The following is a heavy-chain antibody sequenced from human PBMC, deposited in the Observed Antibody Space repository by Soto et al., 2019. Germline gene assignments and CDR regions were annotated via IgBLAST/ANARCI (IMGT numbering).Heavy chain of an antibody. Sequence: GGSLRLSCAASGFTFSSYAMSWVRQAPGKGLEWVSAISGSGGSTYYADSVKGRFTISRDNSKNTLYLQMNSLRAEDTAVYYCANSAKSITIFGVVIMYYFDYWGQGTLVTVSS. CDR3: ANSAKSITIFGVVIMYYFDY. CDR2: ISGSGGST. D-gene: IGHD3-3*01. V-gene: IGHV3-23*01. J-gene: IGHJ4*02. CDR1: GFTFSSYA.